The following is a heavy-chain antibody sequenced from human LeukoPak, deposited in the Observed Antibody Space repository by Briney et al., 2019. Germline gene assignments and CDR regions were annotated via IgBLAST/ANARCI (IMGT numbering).Heavy chain of an antibody. CDR2: IYYSGST. V-gene: IGHV4-59*01. Sequence: SETLSLTCTVSGGSISSYYWSWIRQPPGKGLEWIGYIYYSGSTNYNPSLKSRVTISVDTSKNQFSLKLSSVTAADTAVYYCARFDGYNANYFGYWGQGTLVTVSS. D-gene: IGHD5-24*01. J-gene: IGHJ4*02. CDR1: GGSISSYY. CDR3: ARFDGYNANYFGY.